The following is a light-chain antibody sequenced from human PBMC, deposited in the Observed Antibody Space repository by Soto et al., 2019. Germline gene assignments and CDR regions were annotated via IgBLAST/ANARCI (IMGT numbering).Light chain of an antibody. CDR2: DVS. V-gene: IGLV2-11*01. Sequence: QSALTQPRSVSGSPGQSVTISCTGTSSDVGGYNYVSWYQQHPGKAPKLMIYDVSKRPSGVPDRFSGSKSGNTASLTISGLQAEDVSYYYCCSYAGSYISHVVFVGGSMVTVL. J-gene: IGLJ2*01. CDR3: CSYAGSYISHVV. CDR1: SSDVGGYNY.